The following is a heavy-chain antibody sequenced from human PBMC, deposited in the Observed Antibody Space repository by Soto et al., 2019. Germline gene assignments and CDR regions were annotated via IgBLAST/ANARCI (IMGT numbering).Heavy chain of an antibody. V-gene: IGHV4-39*01. Sequence: SETLSLTCTVSGGSISSSSYYWGWIRQPPGKGLEWIGSIYYSGSTYYNPSLKSRVTISVDTSKNQFSLKLSSVTAADTAVYYCARQKGPPAGRSNWFDPWGQGTLVTVSS. CDR2: IYYSGST. CDR1: GGSISSSSYY. J-gene: IGHJ5*02. CDR3: ARQKGPPAGRSNWFDP. D-gene: IGHD2-2*01.